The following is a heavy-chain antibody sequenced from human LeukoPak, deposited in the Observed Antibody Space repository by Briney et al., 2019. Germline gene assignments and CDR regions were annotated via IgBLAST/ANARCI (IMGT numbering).Heavy chain of an antibody. J-gene: IGHJ4*02. CDR3: AKGGLDGYNSRGYFDY. Sequence: GGSLRLSCAASGFTFSSYAMSWVRQAPGKGLEWVAVISYDGSNKYYADSVKGRFTISRDNSKNTLYLQMNSLRAEDTAVYYCAKGGLDGYNSRGYFDYWGQGTLVTVSS. D-gene: IGHD5-24*01. CDR1: GFTFSSYA. V-gene: IGHV3-30*18. CDR2: ISYDGSNK.